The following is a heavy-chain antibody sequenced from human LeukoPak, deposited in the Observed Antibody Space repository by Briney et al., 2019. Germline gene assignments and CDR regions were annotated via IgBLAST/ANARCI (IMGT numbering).Heavy chain of an antibody. CDR1: GGSISSYY. V-gene: IGHV4-59*01. J-gene: IGHJ5*02. D-gene: IGHD3-9*01. CDR3: ARQPAYYDILTGYTWFDP. CDR2: IYYSGST. Sequence: SETLSLTCTVSGGSISSYYWSWIRQPPGKGLEWIGYIYYSGSTNYNPSLKSRVTISVDTSKNQFSLKLSSVTAADTAVYYCARQPAYYDILTGYTWFDPWGQGTLVTVSS.